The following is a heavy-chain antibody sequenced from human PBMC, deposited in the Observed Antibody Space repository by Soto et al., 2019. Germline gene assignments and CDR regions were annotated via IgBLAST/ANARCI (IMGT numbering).Heavy chain of an antibody. CDR2: ISSSSSYI. D-gene: IGHD6-13*01. Sequence: GGSLRLSCAASGFTFSSYSMNWVRQAPGKGLEWVSSISSSSSYIYYADSVKGRFTISRDNAKNSLYLQMNSLRAEDTAVYYCARDLMTYSSSWDRLRAFDIWGQGTMVTVSS. CDR1: GFTFSSYS. J-gene: IGHJ3*02. V-gene: IGHV3-21*01. CDR3: ARDLMTYSSSWDRLRAFDI.